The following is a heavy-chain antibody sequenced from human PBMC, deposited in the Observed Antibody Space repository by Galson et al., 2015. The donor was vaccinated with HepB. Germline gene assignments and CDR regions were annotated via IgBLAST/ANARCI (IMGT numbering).Heavy chain of an antibody. CDR2: IYPGDSDT. Sequence: QSGAEVKKPGESLKISCKGSGYSFTSYWIGWVRQMPGKGLEWMGIIYPGDSDTRYSPSFQGQVTISADKSISTAYLQWSSLKASDTAMYYCARRGRGYCSGTRCSTYYFDYWGQGTLVTVSP. D-gene: IGHD2-2*01. CDR3: ARRGRGYCSGTRCSTYYFDY. V-gene: IGHV5-51*01. CDR1: GYSFTSYW. J-gene: IGHJ4*02.